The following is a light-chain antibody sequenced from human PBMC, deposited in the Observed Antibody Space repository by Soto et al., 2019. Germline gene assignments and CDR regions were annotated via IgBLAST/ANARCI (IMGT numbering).Light chain of an antibody. Sequence: EIVMPQSPATLSVSQGESTALSCRATQSIRSNLAWYQQQPGQAPRLLIYGASTRSTGIPDRVSGSGSGTECTLSITSLQSEDFAVYYCQQYNNWPRTFGQRTKLEI. J-gene: IGKJ2*01. V-gene: IGKV3-15*01. CDR2: GAS. CDR1: QSIRSN. CDR3: QQYNNWPRT.